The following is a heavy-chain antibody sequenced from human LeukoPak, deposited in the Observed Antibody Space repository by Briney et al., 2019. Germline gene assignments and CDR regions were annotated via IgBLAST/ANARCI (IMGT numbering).Heavy chain of an antibody. J-gene: IGHJ4*02. V-gene: IGHV3-23*01. CDR1: GFTFSSYA. CDR2: ISGSGGST. D-gene: IGHD4-11*01. Sequence: PGGSLRLSCAASGFTFSSYAMSWVRQAPGKGLEWVSAISGSGGSTYYADSAKGRFTISRDNSKNTLYLQMNSLRAEDTAVYYCAKDRGRLQKGLFDYWGQGTLVTVSS. CDR3: AKDRGRLQKGLFDY.